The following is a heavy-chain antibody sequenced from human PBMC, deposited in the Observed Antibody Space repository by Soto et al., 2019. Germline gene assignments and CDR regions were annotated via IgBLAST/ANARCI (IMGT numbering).Heavy chain of an antibody. D-gene: IGHD1-26*01. V-gene: IGHV6-1*01. CDR2: AYYRSRWQY. CDR1: GDSVSNNGAT. Sequence: SQTLSLTCAICGDSVSNNGATWNWIRQSPSRGLEWLGRAYYRSRWQYDYATSVRSRITINPDTSKNQFSLQLNAVTPEDTAVYYCARDPPDFNSGFDSWGQGILVTVSS. J-gene: IGHJ4*02. CDR3: ARDPPDFNSGFDS.